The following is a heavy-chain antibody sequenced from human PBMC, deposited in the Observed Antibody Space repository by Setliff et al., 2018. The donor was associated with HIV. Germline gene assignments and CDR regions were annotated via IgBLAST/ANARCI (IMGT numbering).Heavy chain of an antibody. CDR3: ATHDGYSHFDY. V-gene: IGHV4-39*01. J-gene: IGHJ4*02. Sequence: KTSETLSLTCSVSGGSISSSANYWGWIRQSPGKGLEWLGSIYHSGSTYYNPSLKSRVTISVDTSKNQFSLRLRSVTAADTAAYFCATHDGYSHFDYWGQGALVTVSS. CDR2: IYHSGST. D-gene: IGHD2-15*01. CDR1: GGSISSSANY.